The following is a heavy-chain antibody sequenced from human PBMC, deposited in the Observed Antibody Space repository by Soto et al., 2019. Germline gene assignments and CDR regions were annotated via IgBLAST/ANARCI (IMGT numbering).Heavy chain of an antibody. V-gene: IGHV3-30*18. CDR2: ISYDGNNK. CDR1: GFTFRRHN. Sequence: QVQLVESGGGVVQPGRSLRLSCAASGFTFRRHNIHWVRQAPGKGLEWVTVISYDGNNKNYADSVKGRFTISRDNSKNTLYLEMNSLIDEDTAVYYCAKDRSRTWSFDYWGQGTPVTVSS. J-gene: IGHJ4*02. D-gene: IGHD6-13*01. CDR3: AKDRSRTWSFDY.